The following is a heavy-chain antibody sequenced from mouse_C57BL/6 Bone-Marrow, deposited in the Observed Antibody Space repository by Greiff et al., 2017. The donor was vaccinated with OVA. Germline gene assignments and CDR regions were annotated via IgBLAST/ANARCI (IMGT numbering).Heavy chain of an antibody. Sequence: VQLQQSGPELVKPGASVKISCKASGYAFSSSWMNWVKQRPGKGLEWIGRIYPGDGDTNYNGKFKGKATLTADKSSSTAYMQLSSLTSEDSAVYFCAKNLGDWYFDVWGTGTTVTVSS. J-gene: IGHJ1*03. CDR2: IYPGDGDT. V-gene: IGHV1-82*01. CDR1: GYAFSSSW. CDR3: AKNLGDWYFDV.